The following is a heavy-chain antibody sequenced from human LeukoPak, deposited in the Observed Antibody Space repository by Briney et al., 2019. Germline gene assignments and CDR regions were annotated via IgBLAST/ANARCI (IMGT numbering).Heavy chain of an antibody. CDR1: GGSISSSSYY. CDR2: MFYSGST. CDR3: ARHERSSITMVRGVKPKKWFDP. Sequence: SETLSLTCTVSGGSISSSSYYWGWIRQPPGQGLERIGSMFYSGSTYYNPSLKSRVTISVDTSKNRFSLKLSSVTAADTAVYYCARHERSSITMVRGVKPKKWFDPWGQGTLVTVSS. V-gene: IGHV4-39*01. D-gene: IGHD3-10*01. J-gene: IGHJ5*02.